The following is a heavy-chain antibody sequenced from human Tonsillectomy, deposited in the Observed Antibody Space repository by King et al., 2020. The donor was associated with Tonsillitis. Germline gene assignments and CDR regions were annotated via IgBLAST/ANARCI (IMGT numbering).Heavy chain of an antibody. CDR3: AREAVGELVSFFDY. CDR2: ISATGST. V-gene: IGHV4-61*02. Sequence: QVQLQESGPGLVKPSQTLSLTCTVSGGYIRSGSYYWSWIRQPAGKGLEWIGRISATGSTDYNPSLKSRVTMSVNTSKTQFSLKLSSGTAADTAVYYCAREAVGELVSFFDYWGQGTLVTVSS. CDR1: GGYIRSGSYY. D-gene: IGHD6-6*01. J-gene: IGHJ4*02.